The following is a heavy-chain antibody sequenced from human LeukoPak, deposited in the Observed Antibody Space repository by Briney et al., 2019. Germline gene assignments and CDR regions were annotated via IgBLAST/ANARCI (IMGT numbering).Heavy chain of an antibody. CDR3: ARSGMWFSTND. CDR1: GYTVTNYY. Sequence: ASVKVSCKASGYTVTNYYMQWVRPAPGQGLEWMGMINPSISSRTYAQKFQGRVTVTSDTSTSTVYMEVSSLRSEDTAIYYCARSGMWFSTNDWGQGTLVTVSS. V-gene: IGHV1-46*01. D-gene: IGHD2-21*01. J-gene: IGHJ4*02. CDR2: INPSISSR.